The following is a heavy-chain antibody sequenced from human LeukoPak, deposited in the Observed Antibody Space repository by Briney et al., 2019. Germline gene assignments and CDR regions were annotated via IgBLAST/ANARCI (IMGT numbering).Heavy chain of an antibody. CDR2: ISGSGGST. V-gene: IGHV3-23*01. CDR1: GFTFSSYA. Sequence: PGGSLRLYCAASGFTFSSYAMSWVRQAPGKGLEWVSAISGSGGSTYYADSVKGRFTISRDNSKNTLYLQMSSLRAEDTAVYYCAKYRVVYYYYYMDVWGKGTTVTVSS. J-gene: IGHJ6*03. CDR3: AKYRVVYYYYYMDV. D-gene: IGHD2-15*01.